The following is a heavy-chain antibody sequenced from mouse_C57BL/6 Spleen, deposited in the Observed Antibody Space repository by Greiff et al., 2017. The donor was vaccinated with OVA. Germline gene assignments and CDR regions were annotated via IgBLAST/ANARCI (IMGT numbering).Heavy chain of an antibody. Sequence: VQLQESGAELVRPGASVTLSCKASGYTFTDYEMHWVKQTPVHGLEWIGAIDPETGGTDYNQKFKGKAILTADKSSSTAYMELRSLTSEDSAVYYCTRVLYSYGSSRGYFDYWGQGTTLTVSS. CDR1: GYTFTDYE. J-gene: IGHJ2*01. CDR3: TRVLYSYGSSRGYFDY. CDR2: IDPETGGT. V-gene: IGHV1-15*01. D-gene: IGHD1-1*01.